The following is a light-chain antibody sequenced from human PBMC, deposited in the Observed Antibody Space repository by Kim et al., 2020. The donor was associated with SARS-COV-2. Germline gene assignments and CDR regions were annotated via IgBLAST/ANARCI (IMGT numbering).Light chain of an antibody. CDR1: HPILTY. J-gene: IGKJ2*01. V-gene: IGKV1-39*01. Sequence: DIQVTQSPSSLSPSVGDTVTITCRTSHPILTYMNWYQLKAGKPPKLLISGASTLQTGVPSRFSGGGSGSDFTLTISSLQPEDTATYFCLQSRATPLTLGQGTKLEI. CDR3: LQSRATPLT. CDR2: GAS.